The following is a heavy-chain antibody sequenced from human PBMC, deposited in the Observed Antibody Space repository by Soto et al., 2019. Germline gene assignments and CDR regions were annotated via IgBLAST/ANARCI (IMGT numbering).Heavy chain of an antibody. V-gene: IGHV3-15*07. Sequence: EVQLMESGGGLIKPGGSLRLSCAASGFTFSNAWMNWVRQAPGKGLEWVGRIKSKTDGGKTDYAAPVKGRFTISRDDSKNTLYLQMNSLTTEDTAVYYCTTVLTVYSYDNSGYSFWGQGTLVTVSS. CDR2: IKSKTDGGKT. D-gene: IGHD3-22*01. J-gene: IGHJ4*02. CDR3: TTVLTVYSYDNSGYSF. CDR1: GFTFSNAW.